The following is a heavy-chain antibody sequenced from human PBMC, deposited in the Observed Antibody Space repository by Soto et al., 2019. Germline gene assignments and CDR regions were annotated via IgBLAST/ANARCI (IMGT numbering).Heavy chain of an antibody. CDR3: ARDQQYYGMDV. Sequence: QPGGSLRLSCAASGFTFSSYAMHWVRQAPGKGLEWVAVISYDGSNKYYADSVKGRFTISRDNSKNTLYLQMNSLRAEDTAVYYCARDQQYYGMDVWGQGTTVTVSS. J-gene: IGHJ6*02. CDR2: ISYDGSNK. V-gene: IGHV3-30-3*01. CDR1: GFTFSSYA.